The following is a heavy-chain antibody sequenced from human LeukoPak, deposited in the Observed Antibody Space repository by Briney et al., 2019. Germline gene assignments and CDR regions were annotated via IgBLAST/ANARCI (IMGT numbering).Heavy chain of an antibody. CDR3: AKGYYYDSSGGYRFDY. Sequence: GESLKISCKASGFTFSGSAMNWVRQAPGKGLEWVSVISGSGGSTYYADSVKGRFTISRDNSKNTLYLQMNSLRAEDTAEYYCAKGYYYDSSGGYRFDYWGQGTLVTVSS. V-gene: IGHV3-23*01. CDR1: GFTFSGSA. CDR2: ISGSGGST. J-gene: IGHJ4*02. D-gene: IGHD3-22*01.